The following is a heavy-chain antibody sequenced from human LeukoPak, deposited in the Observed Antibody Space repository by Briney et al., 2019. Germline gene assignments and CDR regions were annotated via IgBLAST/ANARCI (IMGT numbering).Heavy chain of an antibody. V-gene: IGHV1-18*01. CDR3: ARVAAAVSVDWFDP. Sequence: GASVKVSCKASGYTFTSFGISWVRQAPGQGLEWMGWSSAYNGNTKYAQNVQGRVTMTADTSTDTAYMELRSLRSDDTAVYYCARVAAAVSVDWFDPWGQGTLVTVSS. CDR2: SSAYNGNT. J-gene: IGHJ5*02. CDR1: GYTFTSFG. D-gene: IGHD6-13*01.